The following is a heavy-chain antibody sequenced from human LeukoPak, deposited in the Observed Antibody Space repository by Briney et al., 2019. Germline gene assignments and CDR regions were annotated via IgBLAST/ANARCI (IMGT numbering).Heavy chain of an antibody. CDR3: ARRGAQWELLPYYFDY. CDR1: GYTFTSYG. D-gene: IGHD1-26*01. CDR2: ISAYNGNT. J-gene: IGHJ4*02. V-gene: IGHV1-18*01. Sequence: GASVKVSCKASGYTFTSYGISWVRQAPGQGLEWMGWISAYNGNTNYAQKLQGRVTMTTDTSTNTAYMELRSLRSDDTAVYYCARRGAQWELLPYYFDYWGQGTLVTVSS.